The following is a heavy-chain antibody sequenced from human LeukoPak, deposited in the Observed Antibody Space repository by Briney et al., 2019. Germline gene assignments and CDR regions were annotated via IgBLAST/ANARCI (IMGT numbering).Heavy chain of an antibody. V-gene: IGHV3-30-3*01. D-gene: IGHD3-3*01. CDR3: ANLDDFWSGYYPLDAFDI. CDR2: ISYDGSNK. Sequence: GGSLRLSCAASGFTFSSYAMHWVRQAPGKGLEWVAVISYDGSNKYYADSVKGRFTISRDNSKNTLYLQMNSLRAEDTAVYYCANLDDFWSGYYPLDAFDIWGQGTMVTVSS. CDR1: GFTFSSYA. J-gene: IGHJ3*02.